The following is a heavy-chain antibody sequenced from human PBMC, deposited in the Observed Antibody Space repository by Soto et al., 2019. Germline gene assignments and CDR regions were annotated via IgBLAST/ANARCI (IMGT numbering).Heavy chain of an antibody. V-gene: IGHV4-39*01. CDR3: ACGGCTNGVCYPDRDYYYYYGMDV. Sequence: SETLSLTCTVSGGSISSSSYYWGWIRQPPGKGLEWIGSIYYSGSTYYNPSLKSRVTISVDTSKNQFSLKLSSVTAADTAVYYCACGGCTNGVCYPDRDYYYYYGMDVWGQGTTVTVSS. J-gene: IGHJ6*02. CDR1: GGSISSSSYY. CDR2: IYYSGST. D-gene: IGHD2-8*01.